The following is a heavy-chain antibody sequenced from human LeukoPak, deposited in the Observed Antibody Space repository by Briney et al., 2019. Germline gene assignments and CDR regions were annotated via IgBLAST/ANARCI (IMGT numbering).Heavy chain of an antibody. J-gene: IGHJ4*02. Sequence: SETLSLTCTVSGYSISSGNYWDWIRQPPGKGLEWIASIYHSGSAYYNPSLKSRVTISVDASKNQCTLKLSSVTAADTAVYYCARVAVTTVTKLDYWGQGTLVIVSS. CDR2: IYHSGSA. D-gene: IGHD4-11*01. V-gene: IGHV4-38-2*02. CDR3: ARVAVTTVTKLDY. CDR1: GYSISSGNY.